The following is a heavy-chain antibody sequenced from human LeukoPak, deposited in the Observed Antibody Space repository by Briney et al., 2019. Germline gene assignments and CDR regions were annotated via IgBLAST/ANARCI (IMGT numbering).Heavy chain of an antibody. V-gene: IGHV3-30*18. CDR3: AKVIVGWLLDY. J-gene: IGHJ4*02. CDR2: ISYDGSNK. D-gene: IGHD3-16*02. Sequence: PGGSLILSCAASGFTFSNYAMHWVRQAPGKGLEWVAVISYDGSNKYYADSVKGRFTISRDNSKNTLYLQMNSLRADDTAMYYCAKVIVGWLLDYWGQGMVAAVSS. CDR1: GFTFSNYA.